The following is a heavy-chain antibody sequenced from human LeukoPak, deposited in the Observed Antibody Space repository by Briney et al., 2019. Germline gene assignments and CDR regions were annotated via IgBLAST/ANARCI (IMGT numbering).Heavy chain of an antibody. D-gene: IGHD5-18*01. CDR3: ARGIQLWLRDLYYFDY. Sequence: GGSLRLSCAASGFTFSHYTMNWVRQAPGKGLEWVSSISSSSSYIYYADSVKGRFTISRDNAKNSLYLQMNSLRAEDTAVYYCARGIQLWLRDLYYFDYWGQGTLVTVSS. CDR1: GFTFSHYT. CDR2: ISSSSSYI. V-gene: IGHV3-21*01. J-gene: IGHJ4*02.